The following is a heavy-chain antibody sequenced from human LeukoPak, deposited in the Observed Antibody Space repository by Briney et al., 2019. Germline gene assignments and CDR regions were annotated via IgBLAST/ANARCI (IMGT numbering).Heavy chain of an antibody. CDR2: INHSGST. CDR3: ARVWGDAFDI. V-gene: IGHV4-34*01. J-gene: IGHJ3*02. CDR1: GGSFSGYY. D-gene: IGHD3-16*01. Sequence: PSETLSLTCAVYGGSFSGYYWSWIRQPPGKGLEWIGEINHSGSTNYNPSLKSRVTISVDTSKNQFSLKLSSVTAADTAVYYCARVWGDAFDIWGQGTMVTVSS.